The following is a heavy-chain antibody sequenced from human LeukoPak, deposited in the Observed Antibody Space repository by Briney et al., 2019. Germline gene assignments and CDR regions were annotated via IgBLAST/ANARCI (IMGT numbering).Heavy chain of an antibody. Sequence: GGSLRLSCAASGFTFSSYGMHWVRQAPGKGLEWVAVISYDGSNKYYADSVKGRFTISRDNSKNTLYLQMNSLRAEDTAVYYCAKDRGAAAGPFDYWGKEILVTVSS. D-gene: IGHD6-13*01. CDR2: ISYDGSNK. V-gene: IGHV3-30*18. CDR1: GFTFSSYG. J-gene: IGHJ4*02. CDR3: AKDRGAAAGPFDY.